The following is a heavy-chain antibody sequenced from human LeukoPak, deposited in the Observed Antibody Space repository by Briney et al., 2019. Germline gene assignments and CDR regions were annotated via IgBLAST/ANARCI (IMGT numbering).Heavy chain of an antibody. CDR3: ARAARYFDWSPQYYYYYMDV. V-gene: IGHV3-74*01. J-gene: IGHJ6*03. CDR1: GFTFSSYW. CDR2: INSDGSST. D-gene: IGHD3-9*01. Sequence: GGSLRLSCAASGFTFSSYWMRWVRQAPGKGLVWVSRINSDGSSTSYADSVKGRFTISRDNAKNTLYLQMNSLRAEDTAVYYCARAARYFDWSPQYYYYYMDVWGKGTTVTVSS.